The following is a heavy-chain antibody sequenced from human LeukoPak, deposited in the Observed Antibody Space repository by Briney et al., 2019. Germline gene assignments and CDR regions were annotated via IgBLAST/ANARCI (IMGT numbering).Heavy chain of an antibody. V-gene: IGHV4-59*01. D-gene: IGHD3-9*01. J-gene: IGHJ3*02. CDR1: GGSISSYY. CDR3: ARAYYDILTGYYHDAFDI. CDR2: IYYSGST. Sequence: PSETLSLTCTVSGGSISSYYRSWIRQPPGKGLEWIGYIYYSGSTNYNPSLKSRVTISVDTSKNQFSLKLSSVTAADTAVYYCARAYYDILTGYYHDAFDIWGQGTMVTVSS.